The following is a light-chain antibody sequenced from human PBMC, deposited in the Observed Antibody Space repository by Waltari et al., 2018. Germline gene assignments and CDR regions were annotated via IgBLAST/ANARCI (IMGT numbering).Light chain of an antibody. CDR1: SSNIGSNH. CDR2: RND. V-gene: IGLV1-47*01. Sequence: QSVLTQPRSASGTPGPRVTISCSGSSSNIGSNHVYWYQQLPGIAPTLLIYRNDQRPSGVPDRFSGSKSGSSASLAISGLRSEDEADYYCGAWDDSLSGHYVFGTGTKVTVL. J-gene: IGLJ1*01. CDR3: GAWDDSLSGHYV.